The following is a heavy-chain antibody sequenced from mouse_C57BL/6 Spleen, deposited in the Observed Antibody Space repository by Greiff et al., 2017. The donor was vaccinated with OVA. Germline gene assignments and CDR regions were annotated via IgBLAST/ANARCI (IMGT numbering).Heavy chain of an antibody. CDR1: GYTFTSYW. J-gene: IGHJ4*01. D-gene: IGHD3-2*02. CDR2: IDPSDSET. CDR3: AREAQGDYYAMDY. Sequence: QVQLQQPGAELVRPGSSVKLSCKASGYTFTSYWMHWVKQRPIQGLEWIGNIDPSDSETHYNQKFKDKATLTVDKSSSTAYMQLSSLTSEDSAVYYCAREAQGDYYAMDYWGQGTSVTVSS. V-gene: IGHV1-52*01.